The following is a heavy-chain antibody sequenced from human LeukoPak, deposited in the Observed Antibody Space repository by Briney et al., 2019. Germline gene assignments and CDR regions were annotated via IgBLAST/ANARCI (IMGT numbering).Heavy chain of an antibody. V-gene: IGHV4-34*01. Sequence: TSETLSLTCAVCGGFFRGYYWSWIRGPPGKGLEWIGEIYHSGSTNYNPSLKSRFTISVDTSKNQFSLKLSSVTAADTAVYYCASGGFVVVTASTRLAYYMDVWGKGTTVTVSS. CDR3: ASGGFVVVTASTRLAYYMDV. CDR1: GGFFRGYY. CDR2: IYHSGST. D-gene: IGHD2-21*02. J-gene: IGHJ6*03.